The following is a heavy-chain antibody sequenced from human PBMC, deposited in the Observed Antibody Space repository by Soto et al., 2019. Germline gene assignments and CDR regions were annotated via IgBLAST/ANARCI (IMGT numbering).Heavy chain of an antibody. V-gene: IGHV3-21*01. Sequence: EVQLVESGGGLVKPGGSLRLSCAASGFTFSSYSMNWVRQAQGKGLEWVSSISSSSSYIYYADSVKGRFTISRDNAKNSLYLQMNSLRAEDTAVYYCARDNPPIGSNYGPNYGMDVWGQGTTVTVSS. D-gene: IGHD4-4*01. CDR3: ARDNPPIGSNYGPNYGMDV. J-gene: IGHJ6*02. CDR2: ISSSSSYI. CDR1: GFTFSSYS.